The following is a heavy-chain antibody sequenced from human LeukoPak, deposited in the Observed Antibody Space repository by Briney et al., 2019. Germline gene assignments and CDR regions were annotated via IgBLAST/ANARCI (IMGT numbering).Heavy chain of an antibody. CDR2: ISGSGGST. CDR3: AKGSHIGGSGSYHR. V-gene: IGHV3-23*01. CDR1: GFTSSSYG. D-gene: IGHD3-10*01. Sequence: PGGSLRLSCAASGFTSSSYGMSWVRQAPGKGLEWVSAISGSGGSTYYADSVKGRFTISRDNSKNTLYLQMNSLRAEDTAVYYCAKGSHIGGSGSYHRWGQGTLVTVSS. J-gene: IGHJ5*02.